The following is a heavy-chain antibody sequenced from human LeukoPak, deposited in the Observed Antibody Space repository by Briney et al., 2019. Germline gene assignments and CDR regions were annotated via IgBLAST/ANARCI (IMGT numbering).Heavy chain of an antibody. CDR1: GFTFXSYX. Sequence: LXLSXAASGFTFXSYXMNWVRQAPGKXLEXXXSISSSSSYIYYADSVKGRFTISRDNAKNSLYLQMNSLRAEDTAVYYCARDRTGYNWFDPWGQGTLVTVSS. J-gene: IGHJ5*02. CDR3: ARDRTGYNWFDP. V-gene: IGHV3-21*01. D-gene: IGHD3/OR15-3a*01. CDR2: ISSSSSYI.